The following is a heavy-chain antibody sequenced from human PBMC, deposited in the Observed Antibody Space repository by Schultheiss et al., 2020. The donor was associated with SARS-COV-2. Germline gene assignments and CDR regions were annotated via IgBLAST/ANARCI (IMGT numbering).Heavy chain of an antibody. CDR2: INPNSGGT. D-gene: IGHD2-15*01. CDR1: GGTFSSYA. V-gene: IGHV1-2*04. Sequence: ASVKVSCKASGGTFSSYAISWVRQAPGQGLEWMGWINPNSGGTNYAQKFQGWVTMTRDTSISTAYMELSRLRSDDTAVYYCARSVVVVAAAKYNWFDPWGQGTLVTVSS. J-gene: IGHJ5*02. CDR3: ARSVVVVAAAKYNWFDP.